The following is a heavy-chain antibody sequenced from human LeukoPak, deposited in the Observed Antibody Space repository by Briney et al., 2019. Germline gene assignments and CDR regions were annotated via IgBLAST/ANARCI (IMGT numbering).Heavy chain of an antibody. CDR2: ISGSGAGT. CDR1: GFTFSSYA. Sequence: GGSLRLSCAASGFTFSSYAMSWVRQAPGKGLEWVSAISGSGAGTYYADSVKGRFTISRDNSKNTLYLQMNSLRADDTAVYYCAKGSYSSGWANRYWDQGTLVTVSS. CDR3: AKGSYSSGWANRY. D-gene: IGHD6-19*01. J-gene: IGHJ4*02. V-gene: IGHV3-23*01.